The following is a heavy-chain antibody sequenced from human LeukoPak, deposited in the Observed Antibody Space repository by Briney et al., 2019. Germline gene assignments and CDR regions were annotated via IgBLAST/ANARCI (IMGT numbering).Heavy chain of an antibody. D-gene: IGHD3-22*01. CDR2: IKYRGTI. CDR3: ATGYTFCYYDSSSYYAHFDY. Sequence: SETLSLTCSVYCGSFSGYYCDWSRQPPGKGLEGGGEIKYRGTINDSPCRKSCVTILVDTSKIQLSLSMSSLTPAEKALCYCATGYTFCYYDSSSYYAHFDYWGQGTLVTVSS. J-gene: IGHJ4*02. CDR1: CGSFSGYY. V-gene: IGHV4-34*01.